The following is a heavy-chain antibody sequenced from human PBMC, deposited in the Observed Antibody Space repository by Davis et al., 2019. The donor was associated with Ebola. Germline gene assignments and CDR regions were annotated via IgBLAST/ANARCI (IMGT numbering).Heavy chain of an antibody. V-gene: IGHV3-30-3*01. Sequence: GESLKISCAASGFIFSSYAMHWVRQAPGRGLEWVAVISYDGSNKYYADSVKGRFTISRDNSKNTLYLQMNSLRAEDTAVYYCARDGLAARPLEYWGQGTLVTVSS. CDR1: GFIFSSYA. J-gene: IGHJ4*02. D-gene: IGHD6-6*01. CDR2: ISYDGSNK. CDR3: ARDGLAARPLEY.